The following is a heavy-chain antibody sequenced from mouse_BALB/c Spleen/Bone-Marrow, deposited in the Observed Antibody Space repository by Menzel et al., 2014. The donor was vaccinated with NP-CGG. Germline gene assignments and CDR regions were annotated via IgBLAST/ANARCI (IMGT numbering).Heavy chain of an antibody. CDR3: TRWGTTVVAYYAMDY. CDR2: IDPSDSYT. J-gene: IGHJ4*01. D-gene: IGHD1-1*01. Sequence: QVHVKQSGAELVKPGASVKMSCKASGYTFTSYWMHWVRQRPGQGLEWIGVIDPSDSYTSYNQKFKGKATLTVDTSSSTAYMQLSSLTSEDSAVYYCTRWGTTVVAYYAMDYWGQGISVTVSS. V-gene: IGHV1S127*01. CDR1: GYTFTSYW.